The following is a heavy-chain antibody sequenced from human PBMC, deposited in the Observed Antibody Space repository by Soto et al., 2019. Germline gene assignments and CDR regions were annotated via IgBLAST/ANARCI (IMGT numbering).Heavy chain of an antibody. V-gene: IGHV3-33*01. Sequence: GGSLRLSCAGSGFTFSSYGMHGVRQAPGKGLEWVAVIWYDGSNKYYADSVKGRFTISRDNSENTLYLQMNSLRAEDTAVYYCARDVLLREPYYDFWSGYYSGNWFDPWGQGTLVTVSS. J-gene: IGHJ5*02. CDR2: IWYDGSNK. CDR3: ARDVLLREPYYDFWSGYYSGNWFDP. CDR1: GFTFSSYG. D-gene: IGHD3-3*01.